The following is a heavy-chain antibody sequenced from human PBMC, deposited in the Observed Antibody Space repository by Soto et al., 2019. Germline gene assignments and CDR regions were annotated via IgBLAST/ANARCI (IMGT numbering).Heavy chain of an antibody. CDR3: AKKVNSGPGSQYFDH. D-gene: IGHD3-10*01. CDR2: INHSGST. CDR1: GGSFSGYY. J-gene: IGHJ4*02. V-gene: IGHV4-34*01. Sequence: SETLSLTCAVYGGSFSGYYWSWIRQPPGKGLEWIGEINHSGSTNYNPSLKSRVTISVDTSKNQFSLKLSSVTAEDTAIYYCAKKVNSGPGSQYFDHWGQGTLVTVSS.